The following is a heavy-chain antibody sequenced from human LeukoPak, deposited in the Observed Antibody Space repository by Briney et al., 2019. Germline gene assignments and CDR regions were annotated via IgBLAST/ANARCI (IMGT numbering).Heavy chain of an antibody. V-gene: IGHV3-23*01. J-gene: IGHJ4*02. CDR2: ISGSGGST. Sequence: HPGGSLRLSCAASGFTFSSYAMSWVRQAPGKGLEWVSAISGSGGSTYYADSVKGRFTISRDNSKNTLYLQMNSLRAEDTAVYYCAKAGYGSGSPFDYWGQGTLVTVSS. CDR1: GFTFSSYA. CDR3: AKAGYGSGSPFDY. D-gene: IGHD3-10*01.